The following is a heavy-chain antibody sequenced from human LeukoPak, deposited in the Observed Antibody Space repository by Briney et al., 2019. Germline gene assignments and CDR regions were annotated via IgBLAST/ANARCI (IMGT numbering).Heavy chain of an antibody. V-gene: IGHV3-64*04. CDR2: INNKGDKT. Sequence: GGSLRLSCSASGFTFSSYGMYWVRQAPGKGLEYVSAINNKGDKTNYADSVKGRFTISRDNSKNSLYLQMNSLRADDTAVYYCARDRTSDYWGQGTLVTVSS. CDR1: GFTFSSYG. CDR3: ARDRTSDY. J-gene: IGHJ4*02.